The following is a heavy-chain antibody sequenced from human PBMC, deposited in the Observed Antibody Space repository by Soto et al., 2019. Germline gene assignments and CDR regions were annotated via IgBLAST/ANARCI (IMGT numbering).Heavy chain of an antibody. CDR2: ISAYNGNT. CDR1: GYTFTSYG. V-gene: IGHV1-18*01. J-gene: IGHJ4*02. D-gene: IGHD6-19*01. Sequence: QVQLVQSGAEVKKPGASVKVSCKASGYTFTSYGISWVRQAPGQGLEWMAWISAYNGNTNYAQKLQGRVTMTTDTSTSTAYMELRSLRSDDTAVYYCARVQIQWLVLEYFDYWGQGTLVTVSS. CDR3: ARVQIQWLVLEYFDY.